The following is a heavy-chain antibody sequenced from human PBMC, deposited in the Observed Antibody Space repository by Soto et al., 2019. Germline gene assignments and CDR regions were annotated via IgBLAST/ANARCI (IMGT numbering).Heavy chain of an antibody. D-gene: IGHD5-18*01. Sequence: QVQLVESGGGVVQPGRSLRLSCAASGFTFSSYAMHWVREAAGKGLEWVAVISYDGSNKYYADSVKGRFTISRDNSKNALYLQMNSLRAEETAVYYCARRPSWGPAMVLWYFDLWGRGYLVTVSS. J-gene: IGHJ2*01. CDR2: ISYDGSNK. V-gene: IGHV3-30-3*01. CDR1: GFTFSSYA. CDR3: ARRPSWGPAMVLWYFDL.